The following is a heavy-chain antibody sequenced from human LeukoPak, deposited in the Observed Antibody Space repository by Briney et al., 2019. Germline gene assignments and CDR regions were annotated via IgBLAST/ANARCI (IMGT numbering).Heavy chain of an antibody. CDR2: ISYDGSNK. J-gene: IGHJ6*02. D-gene: IGHD6-19*01. CDR3: ARDSLIAVAGTHYYGMDV. Sequence: GGSLRLSCAASGFTFSSYAMHWVRQAPGKGLEWVAVISYDGSNKYYADSVKGRFTISRDSSKNTLYLQMNSLRAEDTAVYYCARDSLIAVAGTHYYGMDVWGQGTTVTVSS. V-gene: IGHV3-30-3*01. CDR1: GFTFSSYA.